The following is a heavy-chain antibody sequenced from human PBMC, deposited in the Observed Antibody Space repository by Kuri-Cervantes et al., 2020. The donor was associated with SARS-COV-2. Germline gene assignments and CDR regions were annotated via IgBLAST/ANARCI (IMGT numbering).Heavy chain of an antibody. D-gene: IGHD2-15*01. CDR1: GFTFSTYA. CDR2: ISGSGGST. V-gene: IGHV3-23*01. Sequence: GESLKISCAASGFTFSTYAMTWVRQAPGKGLEWVSAISGSGGSTYYADSVQSRFTISRDNSKNTLYLQMNSLRAEDTAVYYCAKWDVIVVVAAPELHYWGQGTLVTVSS. J-gene: IGHJ4*02. CDR3: AKWDVIVVVAAPELHY.